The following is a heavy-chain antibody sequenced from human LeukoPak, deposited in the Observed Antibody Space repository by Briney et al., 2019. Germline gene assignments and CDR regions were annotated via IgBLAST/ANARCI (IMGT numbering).Heavy chain of an antibody. J-gene: IGHJ1*01. CDR1: GYTFTGYY. CDR3: ATDSLDYDSSGYAN. V-gene: IGHV1-2*02. CDR2: INPNSGGT. D-gene: IGHD3-22*01. Sequence: ASVKVSCKASGYTFTGYYMHWVRQAPGQGLEWMGWINPNSGGTNYAQKFQGRVTMTRDTSISTAYMELSSLRSEDTAVYYCATDSLDYDSSGYANWGQGTLVTVSS.